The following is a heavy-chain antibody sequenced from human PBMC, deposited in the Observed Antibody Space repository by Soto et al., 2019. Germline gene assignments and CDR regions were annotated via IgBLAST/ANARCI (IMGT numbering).Heavy chain of an antibody. J-gene: IGHJ4*02. Sequence: VQLVESGGGVVQPGRSLRLSCAASGFTVSNYGMHWVRQAPGKGLEWVAVMSYDEGRKYYADPVKGRFTISRDNSKNTLYLQMDSLTSEDTAMYYCARVEMATIWFFDYWGQGTLVTVS. CDR1: GFTVSNYG. CDR2: MSYDEGRK. V-gene: IGHV3-30-3*01. D-gene: IGHD3-10*01. CDR3: ARVEMATIWFFDY.